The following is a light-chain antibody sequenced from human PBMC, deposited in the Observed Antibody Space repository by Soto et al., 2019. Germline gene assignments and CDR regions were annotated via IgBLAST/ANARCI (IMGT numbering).Light chain of an antibody. V-gene: IGKV2-29*03. J-gene: IGKJ5*01. CDR1: QSLLHITGETF. Sequence: VVMTQTPLSXSVAPGQPASISCKSSQSLLHITGETFLFWYLQKPGQSPQLLSYEVSTRVSGVPERFSGSGSGTDFTIEISRVETDDVGIYYCMQRTQLPPTFSQGTRLEIK. CDR3: MQRTQLPPT. CDR2: EVS.